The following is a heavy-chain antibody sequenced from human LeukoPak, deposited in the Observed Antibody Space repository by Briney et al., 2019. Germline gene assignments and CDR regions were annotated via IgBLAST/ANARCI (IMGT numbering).Heavy chain of an antibody. J-gene: IGHJ4*02. V-gene: IGHV3-48*03. Sequence: PGGSLRLSCAASGFTFSSYEMNWVRQAPGKGLEWVSYISSSGSTIYYADSVKGRFTISRDNAKNSLYLQMNSLRAEDTAVYYCASSGYYGLFDYWGQGTLVTGSS. CDR3: ASSGYYGLFDY. CDR1: GFTFSSYE. CDR2: ISSSGSTI. D-gene: IGHD3-22*01.